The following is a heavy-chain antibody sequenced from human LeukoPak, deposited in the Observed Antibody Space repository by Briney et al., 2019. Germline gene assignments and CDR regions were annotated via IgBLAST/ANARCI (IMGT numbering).Heavy chain of an antibody. Sequence: GGSLRLSCAASGFTFSIYGMHWVRQAPGKGLEWVAFIRYDGNNKYYADSVKGRFTISRDNSENTRYLQMNSLRAEDTAVYYCAKDLYCSGGSCYFPYYYYMDVWGKGTTVTVSS. V-gene: IGHV3-30*02. CDR2: IRYDGNNK. CDR1: GFTFSIYG. J-gene: IGHJ6*03. D-gene: IGHD2-15*01. CDR3: AKDLYCSGGSCYFPYYYYMDV.